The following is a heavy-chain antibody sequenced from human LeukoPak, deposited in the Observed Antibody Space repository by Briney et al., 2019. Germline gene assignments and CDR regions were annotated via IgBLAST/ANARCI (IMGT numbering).Heavy chain of an antibody. CDR1: GGTFSSYA. Sequence: ASVKVSFKASGGTFSSYAISWVRQAPGQGLEWMGRIIPILGIANYAQKFQGRVTITADKSTSTAYMELSSLRSEDTAVYYCARSLQYYYDSSGYYYEFGDYWGQGTLVTVSS. J-gene: IGHJ4*02. V-gene: IGHV1-69*04. CDR2: IIPILGIA. CDR3: ARSLQYYYDSSGYYYEFGDY. D-gene: IGHD3-22*01.